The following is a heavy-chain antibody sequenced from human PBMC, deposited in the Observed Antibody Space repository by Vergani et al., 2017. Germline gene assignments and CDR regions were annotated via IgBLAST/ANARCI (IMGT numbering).Heavy chain of an antibody. Sequence: EVLLVESGGDLVQPGGSLRLSCEASGFNFQIYWMGWVRQTAEKGLEWVANIKQDGSEKFYVDSVKGRFTISRDNAKNSVYLQMNSLRAEDTAVYFCARGLGGYWYSSSWYVDYWGQGTLVTVSS. CDR2: IKQDGSEK. CDR3: ARGLGGYWYSSSWYVDY. D-gene: IGHD6-13*01. V-gene: IGHV3-7*01. CDR1: GFNFQIYW. J-gene: IGHJ4*02.